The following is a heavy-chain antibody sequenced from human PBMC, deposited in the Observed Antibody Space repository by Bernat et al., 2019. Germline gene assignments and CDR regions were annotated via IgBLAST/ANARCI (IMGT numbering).Heavy chain of an antibody. CDR2: IYNDGAT. CDR1: GFSVSSSY. CDR3: AWGRPSYGDYNY. D-gene: IGHD4-17*01. J-gene: IGHJ4*02. Sequence: EVQLMESGGGLIQPGGSLRLSCAASGFSVSSSYMSWVRQAPGKGLEWVSVIYNDGATRYADSVKGRFTIFRDNSKDTLFLQMDSLRGEDTAIYYCAWGRPSYGDYNYWGQGTLVTVSS. V-gene: IGHV3-53*01.